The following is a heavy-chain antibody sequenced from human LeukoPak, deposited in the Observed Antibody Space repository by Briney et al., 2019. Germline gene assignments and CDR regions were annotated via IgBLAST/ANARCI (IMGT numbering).Heavy chain of an antibody. CDR2: ISAYNGNT. Sequence: ASVTVSFTASGGTFSIYAISWVRQAPGQGLEWMGWISAYNGNTNYAQKLQGRVTMTTDTSTSTAYMELRSLRSDDTAVYYCARDRAGLFDYWGQGTLVTVSS. V-gene: IGHV1-18*01. D-gene: IGHD3/OR15-3a*01. CDR1: GGTFSIYA. CDR3: ARDRAGLFDY. J-gene: IGHJ4*02.